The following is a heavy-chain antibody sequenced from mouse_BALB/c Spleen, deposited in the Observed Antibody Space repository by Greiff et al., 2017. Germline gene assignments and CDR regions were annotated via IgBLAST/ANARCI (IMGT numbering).Heavy chain of an antibody. Sequence: QVHVKQSGAELVRPGSSVKISCKASGYAFSSYWMNWVKQRPGQGLEWIGQIYPGDGDTNYNGKFKGKATLTADKSSSTAYMQLSSLTSEDSAVYFCARDEVLFDYWGQGTTLTVSS. CDR1: GYAFSSYW. CDR2: IYPGDGDT. J-gene: IGHJ2*01. CDR3: ARDEVLFDY. V-gene: IGHV1-80*01.